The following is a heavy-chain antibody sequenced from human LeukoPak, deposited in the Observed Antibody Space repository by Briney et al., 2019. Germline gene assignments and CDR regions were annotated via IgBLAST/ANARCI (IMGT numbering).Heavy chain of an antibody. CDR2: ISGSGGST. J-gene: IGHJ4*02. D-gene: IGHD3-22*01. Sequence: PGGSLRLSCAASGFTFSSYAMSWVRQAPGKGLEWVSVISGSGGSTYYADSVKGRFTISRDNSKNTLYLQTNSLRAEDTAVYYCAKAWGLYYYDSSGYPFDYWGQGTLVTVSS. CDR3: AKAWGLYYYDSSGYPFDY. CDR1: GFTFSSYA. V-gene: IGHV3-23*01.